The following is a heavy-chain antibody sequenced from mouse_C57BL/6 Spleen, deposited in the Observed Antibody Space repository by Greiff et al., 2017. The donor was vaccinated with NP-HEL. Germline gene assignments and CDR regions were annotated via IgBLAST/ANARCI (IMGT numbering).Heavy chain of an antibody. J-gene: IGHJ2*01. CDR1: GYTFTDYY. V-gene: IGHV1-19*01. Sequence: EVKLMESGPVLVKPGASVKMSCKASGYTFTDYYMNWVKQSHGKSLEWIGVINPYNGGTSYNQKFKGKATLTVDKSSSTAYMELNSLTSEDSAVYYCARQNSNSYFDYWGQGTTLTVSS. CDR3: ARQNSNSYFDY. D-gene: IGHD2-5*01. CDR2: INPYNGGT.